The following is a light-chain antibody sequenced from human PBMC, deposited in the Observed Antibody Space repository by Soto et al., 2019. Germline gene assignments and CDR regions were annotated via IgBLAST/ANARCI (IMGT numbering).Light chain of an antibody. V-gene: IGLV6-57*04. CDR1: SGSIANNY. CDR3: CSYAGGNTFA. CDR2: ENN. Sequence: NFMLTQPHSVSESPGKTLSISCTRSSGSIANNYVQWYQQRPGSAPTTVIYENNQRLSGVPDRFSGSTDGSSNSASLTISGLQTEDEADYYCCSYAGGNTFAFGGGTKLTVL. J-gene: IGLJ3*02.